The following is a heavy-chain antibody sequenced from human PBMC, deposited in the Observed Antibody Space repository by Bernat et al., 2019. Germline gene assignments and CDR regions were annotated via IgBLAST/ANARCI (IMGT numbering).Heavy chain of an antibody. Sequence: EVQLVESGGDLVQPGGSLRLSCAASGFSVSSNYMSWVRQAPGKGLDWVSIIYGDDVTYYADSVKDRFIISRDNSKNTVSLQMNSLRAEDTAVYYWARDIAVAGTGGYWGQGTLVTVSS. J-gene: IGHJ4*02. CDR2: IYGDDVT. CDR1: GFSVSSNY. D-gene: IGHD6-19*01. CDR3: ARDIAVAGTGGY. V-gene: IGHV3-66*01.